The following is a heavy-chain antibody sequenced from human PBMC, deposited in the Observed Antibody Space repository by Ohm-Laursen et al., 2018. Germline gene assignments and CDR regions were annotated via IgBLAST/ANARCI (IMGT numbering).Heavy chain of an antibody. CDR2: IYYSGST. J-gene: IGHJ4*02. CDR1: GGSISSYY. V-gene: IGHV4-59*12. D-gene: IGHD5-24*01. Sequence: SDTLSLTCTVSGGSISSYYWSWIRQPPGKGLEWIGYIYYSGSTNYNPSLKSRVTISVDTSKNQFSLKLSSVTAADTAVYYCARAFRDGYNDYWGQGTLVTVSS. CDR3: ARAFRDGYNDY.